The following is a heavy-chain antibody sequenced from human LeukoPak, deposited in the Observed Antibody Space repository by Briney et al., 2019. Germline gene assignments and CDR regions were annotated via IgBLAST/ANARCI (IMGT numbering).Heavy chain of an antibody. J-gene: IGHJ4*02. Sequence: SETLSLTCTVSGGSISSYYWSWIRQPPGKGLEWIGYIYYSGSTNYNPSLKSRVTISVDTSKNQFSLKLSSVTAADTAVYYCAXXXXGYSSREFDYWGQGTLVTVSS. V-gene: IGHV4-59*01. CDR1: GGSISSYY. D-gene: IGHD6-13*01. CDR3: AXXXXGYSSREFDY. CDR2: IYYSGST.